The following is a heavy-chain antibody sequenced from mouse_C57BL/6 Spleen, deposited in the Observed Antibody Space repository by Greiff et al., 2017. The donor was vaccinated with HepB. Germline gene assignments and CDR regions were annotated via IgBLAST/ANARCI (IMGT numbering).Heavy chain of an antibody. D-gene: IGHD2-4*01. V-gene: IGHV1-62-2*01. CDR3: AKHEGIYYDYVYVDY. J-gene: IGHJ2*01. CDR2: IYPGSGSK. Sequence: QVQLQQSGAELVKPGASVKLSCKASGYTFTEYTIHWVKQRSGQGLEWIGWIYPGSGSKKYNEKFKDKATLTADKPSSTVYMELSRLTSEDSAVYLSAKHEGIYYDYVYVDYWSQGTTLTVSS. CDR1: GYTFTEYT.